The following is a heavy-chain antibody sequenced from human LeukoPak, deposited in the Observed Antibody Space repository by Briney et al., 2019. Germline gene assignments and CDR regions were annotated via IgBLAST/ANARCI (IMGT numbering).Heavy chain of an antibody. D-gene: IGHD6-13*01. CDR3: ARRPWTSSWYFDY. V-gene: IGHV4-38-2*02. CDR2: IYHSGST. J-gene: IGHJ4*02. CDR1: GYSISSGYY. Sequence: SETLSLTCTVSGYSISSGYYWGWIRQPPGKGLEWIGSIYHSGSTYYNPSLKSRVTISVDTSKNQFSLKLSSVTAADTAVYYCARRPWTSSWYFDYWGQGTLVTVSS.